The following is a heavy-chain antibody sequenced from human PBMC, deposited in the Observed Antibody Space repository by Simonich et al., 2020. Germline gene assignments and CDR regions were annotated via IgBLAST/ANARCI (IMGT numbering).Heavy chain of an antibody. Sequence: QVQLVQSGAEVKKPGASVKVSCKASGYTFTGYYMHWVGQAPGQGLEGMGWINPNSGGTNKSQKFQGRVTMTRDTSISTAYMELSRLRSDDTAVYYCARVRFEAFDIWGQGTMVTVSS. V-gene: IGHV1-2*02. CDR1: GYTFTGYY. CDR3: ARVRFEAFDI. CDR2: INPNSGGT. J-gene: IGHJ3*02.